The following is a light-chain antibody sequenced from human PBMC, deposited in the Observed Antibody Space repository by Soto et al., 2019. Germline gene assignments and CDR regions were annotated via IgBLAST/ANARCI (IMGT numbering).Light chain of an antibody. V-gene: IGLV3-1*01. CDR2: QDS. CDR3: QAWDSSLGYV. CDR1: KLGDKY. J-gene: IGLJ1*01. Sequence: SYELTQPPSVSVSPGQTASITCSGDKLGDKYACWYQQKPGQSPVLVIYQDSKRPSGIPERFSGSNSGNTATLTISGTQAMDEADYYCQAWDSSLGYVFGTGTKVTVL.